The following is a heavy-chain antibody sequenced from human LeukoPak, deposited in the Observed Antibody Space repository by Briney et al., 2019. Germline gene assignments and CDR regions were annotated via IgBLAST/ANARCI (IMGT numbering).Heavy chain of an antibody. J-gene: IGHJ6*03. V-gene: IGHV3-21*01. Sequence: GGSLRLSCAASGFTFSSFNMNWVRQAPGKGLEWVASIDTTSTYIFYADSVRGRFTISRDHARSSLSLQMHSLTADDTAVYYCATEVTPYYYMDVWGKGTTVTVSS. CDR1: GFTFSSFN. CDR3: ATEVTPYYYMDV. D-gene: IGHD2-21*02. CDR2: IDTTSTYI.